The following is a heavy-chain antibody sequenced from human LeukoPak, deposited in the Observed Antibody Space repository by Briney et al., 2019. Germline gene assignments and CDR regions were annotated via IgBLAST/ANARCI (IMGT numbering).Heavy chain of an antibody. CDR2: IKQDGSEK. CDR1: GFTFSNYW. J-gene: IGHJ4*02. CDR3: ARDRKAEKALDY. Sequence: GGSLRLSCAASGFTFSNYWMIWVRQAPGKGLEWVGNIKQDGSEKRYADSVRGRFSISRDNAKNSLYLQMNSLRAEDTAVYYCARDRKAEKALDYWGQGTLVTVSS. D-gene: IGHD1-14*01. V-gene: IGHV3-7*01.